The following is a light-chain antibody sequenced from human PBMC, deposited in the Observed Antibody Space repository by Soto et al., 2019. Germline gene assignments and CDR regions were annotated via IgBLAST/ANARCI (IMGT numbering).Light chain of an antibody. V-gene: IGLV2-14*01. CDR1: SSDVGGYNY. CDR3: SSYTSSSTLLYV. CDR2: DVS. J-gene: IGLJ1*01. Sequence: QSALTQPASVSGSPGQSITISCTGTSSDVGGYNYVSWYQQHPGKAPKLMIYDVSNRPSGVSNRFSGSKSGNTASLTISGLQAEDEADYYCSSYTSSSTLLYVCGTGIKLTVL.